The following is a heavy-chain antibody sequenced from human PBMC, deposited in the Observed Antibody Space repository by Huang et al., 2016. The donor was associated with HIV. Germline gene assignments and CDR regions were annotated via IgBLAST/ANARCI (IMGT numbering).Heavy chain of an antibody. V-gene: IGHV4-34*01. CDR1: GDSFSGYC. CDR3: ARPKMTDTASDSSWSYFDF. CDR2: VNHRGSA. D-gene: IGHD3-10*01. Sequence: QVRLDQWGPRLLKPSDTLSLKCAVYGDSFSGYCWTWIRQSPVKGLEGSGEVNHRGSATYNPSLKSRVVMSLDSSKNQFYLNLTSVTAADTAVYFCARPKMTDTASDSSWSYFDFWSQGTPVTVSS. J-gene: IGHJ4*02.